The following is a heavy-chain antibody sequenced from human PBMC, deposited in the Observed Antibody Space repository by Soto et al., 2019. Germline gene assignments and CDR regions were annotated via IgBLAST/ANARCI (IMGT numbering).Heavy chain of an antibody. J-gene: IGHJ6*02. CDR2: IIPIFGTA. CDR3: ARDWRFGEEGMDV. D-gene: IGHD3-10*01. Sequence: SVKVSCKASGGTFSSYAISWVRQAPGQGLEWMGGIIPIFGTANYAQKFQGRVTITADESTSTAYMEPSSLRSEDTAVYYCARDWRFGEEGMDVWGQGTTVTVSS. CDR1: GGTFSSYA. V-gene: IGHV1-69*13.